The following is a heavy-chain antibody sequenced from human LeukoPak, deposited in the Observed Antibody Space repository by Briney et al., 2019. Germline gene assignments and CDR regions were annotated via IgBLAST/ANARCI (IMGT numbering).Heavy chain of an antibody. Sequence: GGSLRLSCAASGFTSSDYWMHWVRHAPGKGLVWVSRMNSDGTTTNYADSVKGRFTISRDNAKNTLYLQMNSLRAEDTAVYYCARGRGPYGWFDPWGQGTLVTVSS. J-gene: IGHJ5*02. CDR1: GFTSSDYW. V-gene: IGHV3-74*01. D-gene: IGHD3-10*01. CDR2: MNSDGTTT. CDR3: ARGRGPYGWFDP.